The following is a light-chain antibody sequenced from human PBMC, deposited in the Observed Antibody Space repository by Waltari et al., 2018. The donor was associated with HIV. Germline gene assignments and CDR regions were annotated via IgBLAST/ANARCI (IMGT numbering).Light chain of an antibody. J-gene: IGLJ2*01. Sequence: QSALTQPASVSGSPGQSITISCTGTSSDVGGYPYVSWYQQHPDKAPKLLIYDVSDRPSGVSNRFSGPRSGNTASLTISGLLPEDEADYYCSSYTTTSTFVVFGGGTKLTVL. V-gene: IGLV2-14*03. CDR3: SSYTTTSTFVV. CDR1: SSDVGGYPY. CDR2: DVS.